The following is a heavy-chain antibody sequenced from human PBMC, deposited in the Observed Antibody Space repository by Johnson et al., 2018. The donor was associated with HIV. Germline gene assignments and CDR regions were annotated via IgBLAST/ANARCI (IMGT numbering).Heavy chain of an antibody. D-gene: IGHD5-24*01. CDR3: ARPRRGMATNRDALDI. CDR1: GFTFSSYW. J-gene: IGHJ3*02. V-gene: IGHV3-7*01. CDR2: IKQDGSEK. Sequence: VQLVESGGGLVQPGGSLRLSCAASGFTFSSYWMSWVRQAPGKGLEWVANIKQDGSEKYYVDSVKGRFTISRDNAKNSLYLQMNSLRAEDTAVYYCARPRRGMATNRDALDIWGQGTMVTVSS.